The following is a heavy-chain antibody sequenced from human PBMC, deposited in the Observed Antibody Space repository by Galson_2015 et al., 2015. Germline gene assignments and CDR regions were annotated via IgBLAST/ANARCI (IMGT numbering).Heavy chain of an antibody. CDR1: GFTFRRDW. V-gene: IGHV3-7*01. Sequence: SLRLSCAASGFTFRRDWMSWVRQAPGKRLEWVANIEEDGSEKYYVDSVKGRFTISRDNAKNSLYLQMNSLRVEDTAVYYCARDLYGSTGVDYWGQGTLVTVSS. D-gene: IGHD1-1*01. J-gene: IGHJ4*02. CDR3: ARDLYGSTGVDY. CDR2: IEEDGSEK.